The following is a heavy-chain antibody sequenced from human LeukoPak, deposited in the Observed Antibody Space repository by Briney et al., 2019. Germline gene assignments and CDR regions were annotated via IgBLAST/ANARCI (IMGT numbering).Heavy chain of an antibody. CDR2: ISYDGSNK. J-gene: IGHJ4*02. Sequence: PGRSLRLSCAASGFTFSSYAMHWVRQAPGKGLEWVAVISYDGSNKYYADSVKGRFTISRDNSKNTLYLQMNSLRAEDTAVYYCASGESLVGATSELGYWGQGTLVTVSS. CDR1: GFTFSSYA. V-gene: IGHV3-30-3*01. D-gene: IGHD1-26*01. CDR3: ASGESLVGATSELGY.